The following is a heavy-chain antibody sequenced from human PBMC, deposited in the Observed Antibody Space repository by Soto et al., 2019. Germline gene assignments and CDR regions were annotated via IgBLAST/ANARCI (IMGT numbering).Heavy chain of an antibody. V-gene: IGHV5-51*04. CDR2: IYPGDSDT. CDR3: ARGYCTTTICDPWFDP. D-gene: IGHD2-2*01. Sequence: GESLKISCKGVGYSFTSYWIGWVRQMPGKGLEWMGIIYPGDSDTRYSPSFQGQVTISADKPITTAYLQWSSLKASDTAMYYCARGYCTTTICDPWFDPWGQGTLVTVSS. CDR1: GYSFTSYW. J-gene: IGHJ5*02.